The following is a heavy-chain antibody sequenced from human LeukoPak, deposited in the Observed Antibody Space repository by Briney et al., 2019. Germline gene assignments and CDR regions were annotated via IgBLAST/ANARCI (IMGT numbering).Heavy chain of an antibody. D-gene: IGHD6-19*01. J-gene: IGHJ4*02. CDR1: GGSISSSSYY. CDR3: ARGRFVAASSRFDY. Sequence: SETLSLTCTVSGGSISSSSYYWGWIRQPPGKGLEWIGEINHSGSTNYNPSLKSRVTISVDTSKNQFSLKLSSVTAADTAVYYCARGRFVAASSRFDYWGQGTLVTVSS. V-gene: IGHV4-39*07. CDR2: INHSGST.